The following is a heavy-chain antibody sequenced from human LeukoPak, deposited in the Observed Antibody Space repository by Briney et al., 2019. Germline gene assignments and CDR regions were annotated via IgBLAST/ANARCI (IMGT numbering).Heavy chain of an antibody. V-gene: IGHV3-23*01. CDR3: AKEYVEGSYYFDY. CDR1: GLTFSSYA. D-gene: IGHD3-3*01. CDR2: ISGSGGST. J-gene: IGHJ4*02. Sequence: GGSLRLSCAASGLTFSSYAMSWVRQAPGKGLEWVSAISGSGGSTYYADSVKGRFTISRDNSKNTLYLQMNSLRAEDTAIYYCAKEYVEGSYYFDYWGQGTLVTVSS.